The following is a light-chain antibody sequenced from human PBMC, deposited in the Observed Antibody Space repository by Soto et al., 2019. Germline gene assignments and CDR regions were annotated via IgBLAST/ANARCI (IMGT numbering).Light chain of an antibody. Sequence: QSVLTQPPSASGTPGQRVTISCSGSSSNIGSNYVYWYQQLPGTAPKLLIYSNNQRPSGVPDRFSGSNSGTSASLAISGLRSEDEADYYCAAWDDSLSGYVFGNGTKLTVL. V-gene: IGLV1-47*02. CDR1: SSNIGSNY. J-gene: IGLJ1*01. CDR3: AAWDDSLSGYV. CDR2: SNN.